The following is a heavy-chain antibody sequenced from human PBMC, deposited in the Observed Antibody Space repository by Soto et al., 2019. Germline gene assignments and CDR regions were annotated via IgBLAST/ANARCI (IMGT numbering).Heavy chain of an antibody. J-gene: IGHJ6*02. CDR1: GASITSDDYY. Sequence: SETLSLTCSVSGASITSDDYYWTWIRQPPGKGLEWIGFIYYNGRPYYTPSLKSRVTISLDTSKNQFSLKLTSATAADTAVYYCARVRSYGMDVWGPGTTVT. V-gene: IGHV4-30-4*01. CDR2: IYYNGRP. D-gene: IGHD3-10*01. CDR3: ARVRSYGMDV.